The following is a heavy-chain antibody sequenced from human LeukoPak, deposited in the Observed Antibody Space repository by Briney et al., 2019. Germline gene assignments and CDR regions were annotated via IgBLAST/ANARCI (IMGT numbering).Heavy chain of an antibody. D-gene: IGHD3-22*01. Sequence: SVKVSCKASGGTFSSYAISWVRQAPGQGLEWMGRIIPILGIANYAQKFQGRVTITADKSTSTAYMELSSLRSEDTAVYYCATAYYYDSSGYYYIDYWGQGTLVTVSS. CDR1: GGTFSSYA. CDR2: IIPILGIA. J-gene: IGHJ4*02. CDR3: ATAYYYDSSGYYYIDY. V-gene: IGHV1-69*04.